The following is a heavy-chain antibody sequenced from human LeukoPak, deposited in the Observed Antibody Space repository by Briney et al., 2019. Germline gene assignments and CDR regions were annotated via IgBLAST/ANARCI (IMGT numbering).Heavy chain of an antibody. Sequence: VASVKVSCKASGYTFTGYYMHWVRQAPGQGLEWMGWINPNSGGTNYAQKFQGRVTMTRDTSISTAYMELSGLRSDDTAVYYCARGARIAVAGPRSTPHWFDPWGQGTLVTVSS. CDR3: ARGARIAVAGPRSTPHWFDP. J-gene: IGHJ5*02. CDR2: INPNSGGT. D-gene: IGHD6-19*01. V-gene: IGHV1-2*02. CDR1: GYTFTGYY.